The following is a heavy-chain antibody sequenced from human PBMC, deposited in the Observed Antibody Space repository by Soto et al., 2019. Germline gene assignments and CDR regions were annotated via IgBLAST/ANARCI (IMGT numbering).Heavy chain of an antibody. Sequence: QVQLQESGPGLVRPSETLSLTCTVSGGSINNYYWSWIRQPAGKGLEWIGRVYTSGSTNYNPSLKSRVTMSVDTSINQFSLRVSSVTAADTAIYYCARGPPFDPWGQGTLVTVSS. J-gene: IGHJ5*02. V-gene: IGHV4-4*07. CDR1: GGSINNYY. CDR2: VYTSGST. CDR3: ARGPPFDP.